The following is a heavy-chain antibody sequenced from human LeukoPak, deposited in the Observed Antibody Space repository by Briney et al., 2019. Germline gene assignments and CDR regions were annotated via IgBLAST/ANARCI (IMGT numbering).Heavy chain of an antibody. J-gene: IGHJ6*03. Sequence: TGGSLRLSCAASGFTFSSYSMDWVRQAPGKGLEWVSYISSSSSTIYYADSVKGRFTISRDNAKNSLYLQMNSLRAEDTAVYYCAVARTYYYYYMGVWGKGTTVTVSS. D-gene: IGHD1-14*01. V-gene: IGHV3-48*01. CDR2: ISSSSSTI. CDR3: AVARTYYYYYMGV. CDR1: GFTFSSYS.